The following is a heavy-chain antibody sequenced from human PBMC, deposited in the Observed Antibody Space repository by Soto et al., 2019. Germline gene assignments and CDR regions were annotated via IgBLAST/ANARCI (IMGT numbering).Heavy chain of an antibody. Sequence: SVKVSCKASGDTFSSYAISWVRQAPGQGLEWMGGIIPIFGTANYAQKFQGRVTITADESTSTAYMELSSLRSEDTAVYYCARVRDSRLNWFDPWGQGTLVTVSS. J-gene: IGHJ5*02. CDR3: ARVRDSRLNWFDP. D-gene: IGHD6-13*01. CDR2: IIPIFGTA. V-gene: IGHV1-69*13. CDR1: GDTFSSYA.